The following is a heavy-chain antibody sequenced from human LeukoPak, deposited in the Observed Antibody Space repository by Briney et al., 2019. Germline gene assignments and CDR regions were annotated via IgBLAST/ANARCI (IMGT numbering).Heavy chain of an antibody. J-gene: IGHJ4*02. CDR2: ISAYNGNT. Sequence: ASVKVSCKASGYTFTSYGISWVRQAPGQGLEWMGWISAYNGNTNYAQKLQGRVTMTTDTSTSTAYMELSRLRSDDTAVYYCARSLPGRYSSSWYPLGYWGQGTLVTVSS. CDR3: ARSLPGRYSSSWYPLGY. CDR1: GYTFTSYG. D-gene: IGHD6-13*01. V-gene: IGHV1-18*01.